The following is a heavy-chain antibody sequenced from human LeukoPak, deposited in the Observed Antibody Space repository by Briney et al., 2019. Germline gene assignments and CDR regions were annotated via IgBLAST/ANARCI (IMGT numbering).Heavy chain of an antibody. D-gene: IGHD6-13*01. J-gene: IGHJ4*02. CDR1: GFTFGDYY. CDR2: ITGSGSTI. CDR3: AKDPNFGAAVAVPFDY. V-gene: IGHV3-11*04. Sequence: GGSLRLSCAASGFTFGDYYLSWVRQAPGKGLEWISYITGSGSTIYYADSVKGRFTISRDNSKNTLYLQMNSLRAEDTAVYYCAKDPNFGAAVAVPFDYWGQGTLVTVSS.